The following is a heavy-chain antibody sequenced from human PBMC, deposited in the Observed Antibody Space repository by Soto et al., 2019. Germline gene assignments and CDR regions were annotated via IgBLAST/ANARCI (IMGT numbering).Heavy chain of an antibody. Sequence: SETLSLTCTVSGGSIRSYYWSWIRQPPGKGLEWIGYIYYSGSTKYNPSLKSRVTISVDSSKNQISLKLDSVTAADTAVYYCTRGLFSGSQYSGGWYYFDSWGQGTMVTVSS. D-gene: IGHD1-26*01. CDR1: GGSIRSYY. J-gene: IGHJ4*02. CDR3: TRGLFSGSQYSGGWYYFDS. V-gene: IGHV4-59*08. CDR2: IYYSGST.